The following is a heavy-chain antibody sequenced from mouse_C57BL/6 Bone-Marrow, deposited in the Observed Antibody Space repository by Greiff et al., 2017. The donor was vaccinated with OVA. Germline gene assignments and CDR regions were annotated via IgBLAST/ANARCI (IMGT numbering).Heavy chain of an antibody. D-gene: IGHD1-1*01. CDR3: ARENYGSSYYWYFDV. CDR1: GYTFTSYW. Sequence: QVQLQQPGAELVMPGASVKLSCKASGYTFTSYWMHWVKQRPGQGLEWIGEIDPSDSYTNYNQKFKGKSTLTVDKSSSTAYMQLSSLTSEDSAVYYGARENYGSSYYWYFDVWGTGTTVTVSS. CDR2: IDPSDSYT. J-gene: IGHJ1*03. V-gene: IGHV1-69*01.